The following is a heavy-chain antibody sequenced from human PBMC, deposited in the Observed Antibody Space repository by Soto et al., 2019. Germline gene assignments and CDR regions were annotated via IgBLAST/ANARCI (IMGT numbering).Heavy chain of an antibody. CDR1: GYTFTSYA. CDR3: ARAGWLRSKADYYYYYGMDV. D-gene: IGHD5-12*01. V-gene: IGHV1-3*01. J-gene: IGHJ6*02. CDR2: INAGNGNT. Sequence: ASVKVSCKASGYTFTSYAMHWVRQAPGQRLEWMGWINAGNGNTKYSQKFQGRVTITRDTSASTAYMELSSLRSEDTAVYYCARAGWLRSKADYYYYYGMDVWGQGTTVTVSS.